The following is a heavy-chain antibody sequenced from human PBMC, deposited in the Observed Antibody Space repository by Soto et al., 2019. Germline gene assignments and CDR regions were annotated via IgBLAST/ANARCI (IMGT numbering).Heavy chain of an antibody. D-gene: IGHD3-10*01. Sequence: QVQLVESGGGVVQPGRSLRLSCAASGFTFSSYGMHWVRQAPGKGLEWVAVIWYDGSNKYYPDSVKVRFTISRDNSKNTLDLQMNSLRAEDTAVYYCERSYGSWSYYYYGMDVWGQGTTVTVS. J-gene: IGHJ6*02. V-gene: IGHV3-33*01. CDR2: IWYDGSNK. CDR1: GFTFSSYG. CDR3: ERSYGSWSYYYYGMDV.